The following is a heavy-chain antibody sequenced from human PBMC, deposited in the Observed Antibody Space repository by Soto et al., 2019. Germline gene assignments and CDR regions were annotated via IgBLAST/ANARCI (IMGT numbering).Heavy chain of an antibody. CDR1: GFTFSSYS. D-gene: IGHD3-9*01. CDR2: ISSSSSYI. V-gene: IGHV3-21*01. J-gene: IGHJ3*01. Sequence: GGSLRLSCAASGFTFSSYSMNWVRQAPGKGLEWVSSISSSSSYIYYADSVKGRFTISRDNAKNSLYLQMNSLRAEDTAVYYCAKEYDILSGYAFDVWGQGTMVTVSS. CDR3: AKEYDILSGYAFDV.